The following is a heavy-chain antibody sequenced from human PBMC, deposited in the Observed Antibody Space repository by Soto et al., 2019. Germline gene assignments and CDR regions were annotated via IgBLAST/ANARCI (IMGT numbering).Heavy chain of an antibody. CDR2: IYWDDDK. CDR3: AHRVLRTVFGLVTTTAIYFDF. J-gene: IGHJ4*02. V-gene: IGHV2-5*02. CDR1: GFSLTTSGVG. Sequence: QITLKESGPTVVKPTETLTLTCTLSGFSLTTSGVGVGWVRQSPGKDPEWLALIYWDDDKRYSTSLKSRLTITKDTSKNQVVLTMANVDPADTATYYCAHRVLRTVFGLVTTTAIYFDFWGQGTPVVVSS. D-gene: IGHD3-3*01.